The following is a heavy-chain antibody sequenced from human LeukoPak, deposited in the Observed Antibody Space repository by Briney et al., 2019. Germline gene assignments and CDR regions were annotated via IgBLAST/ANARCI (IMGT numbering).Heavy chain of an antibody. D-gene: IGHD2-2*01. CDR2: ITTSSSYI. V-gene: IGHV3-21*01. CDR3: ASHIVVVTAIRYYAMDL. CDR1: GFSFGSYD. J-gene: IGHJ6*02. Sequence: GGSLRLSCAASGFSFGSYDMNWVRQAPGKGLEWVSSITTSSSYIYYADSVKGRFTVSRDNAKNSLYLQMNSLRAEDTAVYYCASHIVVVTAIRYYAMDLWGQGTTVTVSS.